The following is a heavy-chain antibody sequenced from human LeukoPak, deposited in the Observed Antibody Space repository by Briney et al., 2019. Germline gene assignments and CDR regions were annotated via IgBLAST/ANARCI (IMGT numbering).Heavy chain of an antibody. CDR2: FDPEDGET. J-gene: IGHJ4*02. V-gene: IGHV1-24*01. CDR1: GYTLTELS. D-gene: IGHD6-19*01. Sequence: AASVKVSCKVSGYTLTELSMHWVRQAPGKGLEWMGGFDPEDGETIYAQKFQGRVTMTEDTSTDTAYMELSGLRSEDTAVYYCATESPRYSSGWYGYWGQGTLVTVSS. CDR3: ATESPRYSSGWYGY.